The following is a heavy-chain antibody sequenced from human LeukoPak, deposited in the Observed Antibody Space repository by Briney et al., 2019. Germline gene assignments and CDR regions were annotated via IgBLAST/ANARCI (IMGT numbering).Heavy chain of an antibody. CDR2: IYYTGST. J-gene: IGHJ4*02. V-gene: IGHV4-59*08. D-gene: IGHD3-10*01. Sequence: SETLSLTCTVSGGSISSYYWSWIRQPPGGGRGWIGYIYYTGSTNYNPSLKSRVTISVDTSKNQFSLKLSSVTAADTTVYYCGRLFRSGSYYTSLDYWGQGTLVTVSS. CDR1: GGSISSYY. CDR3: GRLFRSGSYYTSLDY.